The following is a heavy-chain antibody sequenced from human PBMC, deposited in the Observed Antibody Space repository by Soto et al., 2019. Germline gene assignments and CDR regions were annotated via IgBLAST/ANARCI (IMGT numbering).Heavy chain of an antibody. J-gene: IGHJ6*02. CDR1: GFTFSGYG. CDR3: AKTMITFGGSIFTELLYYYGMDV. D-gene: IGHD3-16*02. V-gene: IGHV3-30*18. Sequence: GGSLRLSCAASGFTFSGYGMHWVRQAPGKGLEWVAVISYDGSNKYYADSVKGRFTISRDNSKNTLYLQMNSLRAEDTAVYYYAKTMITFGGSIFTELLYYYGMDVWGQGTTVTVSS. CDR2: ISYDGSNK.